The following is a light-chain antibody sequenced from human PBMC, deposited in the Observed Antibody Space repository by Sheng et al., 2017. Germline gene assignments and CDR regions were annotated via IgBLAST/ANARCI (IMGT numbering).Light chain of an antibody. V-gene: IGKV1-33*01. Sequence: DIQMTQSPSSLSASVGDRVTITCQASQDIVNFLNWYQQRPGKAPRLLIYGASNLEAGVPSTFSAKGSGTDFTLTISSLQPEDIATYYCQQFDSLPYTFGQGTKLEMK. J-gene: IGKJ2*01. CDR3: QQFDSLPYT. CDR1: QDIVNF. CDR2: GAS.